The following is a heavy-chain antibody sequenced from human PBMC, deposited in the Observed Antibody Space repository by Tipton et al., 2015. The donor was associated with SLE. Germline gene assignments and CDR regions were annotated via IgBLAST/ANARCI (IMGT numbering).Heavy chain of an antibody. CDR1: GGSISSGDYY. CDR2: IYYSGST. Sequence: TLSLTCTVSGGSISSGDYYWSWIRQPPGKGLEWIGYIYYSGSTYYNPSLKSRVTISVDTSKNQFSLKLSSVTAADTAVYYCARRRGSYYGLDYWGQGTLVTVSS. J-gene: IGHJ4*02. V-gene: IGHV4-30-4*01. D-gene: IGHD1-26*01. CDR3: ARRRGSYYGLDY.